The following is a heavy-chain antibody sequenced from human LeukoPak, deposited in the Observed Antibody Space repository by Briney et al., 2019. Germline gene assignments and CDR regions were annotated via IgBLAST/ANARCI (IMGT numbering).Heavy chain of an antibody. CDR1: GGSISSYY. V-gene: IGHV4-4*07. J-gene: IGHJ6*03. D-gene: IGHD6-6*01. CDR2: IYTSGST. Sequence: PSETLSLTCTVSGGSISSYYWSWIRQPAGKGLEWIGRIYTSGSTNYNPSLKSRVTMSVDTSKNQFSLKLSSVTAADTAVYYCARGRAARHYYYYYYMDVWGKGTTVTVSS. CDR3: ARGRAARHYYYYYYMDV.